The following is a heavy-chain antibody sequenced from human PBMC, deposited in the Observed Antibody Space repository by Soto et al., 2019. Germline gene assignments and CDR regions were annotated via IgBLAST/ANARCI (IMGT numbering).Heavy chain of an antibody. V-gene: IGHV4-30-4*01. CDR2: ISYSGTT. D-gene: IGHD1-7*01. Sequence: QVQLQESGPGLLKPSQTLSLTCTVSGGSISSGNYYWSWIRQPPGKGLEWIGFISYSGTTHYSASLMRRFSISVDPSQPHFSLDLSSVPAADTAVYYCATMGTPVTGLYYFDYWGQGTLVTVSS. J-gene: IGHJ4*02. CDR3: ATMGTPVTGLYYFDY. CDR1: GGSISSGNYY.